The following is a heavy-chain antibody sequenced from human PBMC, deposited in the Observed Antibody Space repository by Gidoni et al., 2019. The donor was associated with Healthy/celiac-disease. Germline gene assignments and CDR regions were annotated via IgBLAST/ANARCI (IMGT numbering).Heavy chain of an antibody. CDR1: GFTFSSSA. CDR3: AKIQYCYDSSGYYYFDY. J-gene: IGHJ4*02. D-gene: IGHD3-22*01. V-gene: IGHV3-23*04. Sequence: EVQLVESGGGLVQPGGSLRLSCAASGFTFSSSAMSWVRQAPGKGLEGVLSISGSGSSTYYADSVKGLFTISRENSKNNLYLQMNSLRAEDTAVYYCAKIQYCYDSSGYYYFDYWGQGTLVTVSS. CDR2: ISGSGSST.